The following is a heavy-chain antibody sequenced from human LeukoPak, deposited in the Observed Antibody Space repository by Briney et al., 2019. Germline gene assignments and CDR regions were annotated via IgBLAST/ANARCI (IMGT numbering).Heavy chain of an antibody. D-gene: IGHD6-13*01. Sequence: GGSLRLSCVVSGFTFRSYEMIWVRQAPGKGLEWLSYISSSGSNIYYADSVKGRFTVSRDNAKNSLYLQMNSLRAEDTAVYYCAKLDDIAGLDYWGQGTLVTVSS. CDR3: AKLDDIAGLDY. CDR2: ISSSGSNI. V-gene: IGHV3-48*03. J-gene: IGHJ4*02. CDR1: GFTFRSYE.